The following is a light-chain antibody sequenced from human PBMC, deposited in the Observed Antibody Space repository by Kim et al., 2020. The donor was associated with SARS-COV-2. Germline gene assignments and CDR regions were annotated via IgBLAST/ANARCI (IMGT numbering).Light chain of an antibody. CDR2: GAS. Sequence: EMVVTQSPATLSVSPGERATLSCRATQSVNSNLAWYQQKPGQAPRFLIYGASIRATGIPARFSGSGSGTEFTLTISSLQSEDFAVYYCQQYDNWPYTFGQGTKLEI. CDR3: QQYDNWPYT. CDR1: QSVNSN. J-gene: IGKJ2*01. V-gene: IGKV3D-15*01.